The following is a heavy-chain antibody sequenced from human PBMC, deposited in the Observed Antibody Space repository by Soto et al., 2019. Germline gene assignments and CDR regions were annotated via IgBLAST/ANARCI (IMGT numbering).Heavy chain of an antibody. J-gene: IGHJ6*02. Sequence: QVQLVQSGAEVKKPGSSVKVSCKASGGTCSSYAISWVRQAPGQGLEWMGGIIPIFGTANYAQKFQGRVTITADESTSTAYMELSSLRSEDTAVYYCARAVALEYSSSSASYYYYYGMDVWGQGTTVTVSS. D-gene: IGHD6-6*01. CDR3: ARAVALEYSSSSASYYYYYGMDV. CDR1: GGTCSSYA. V-gene: IGHV1-69*01. CDR2: IIPIFGTA.